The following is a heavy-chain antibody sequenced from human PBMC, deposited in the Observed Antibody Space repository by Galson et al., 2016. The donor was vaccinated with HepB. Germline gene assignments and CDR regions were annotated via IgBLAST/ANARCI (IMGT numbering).Heavy chain of an antibody. V-gene: IGHV4-31*03. CDR1: GGSINSGGYN. J-gene: IGHJ2*01. CDR2: IYNSGTT. CDR3: AREVAVITIWFFDL. D-gene: IGHD3-22*01. Sequence: TLSLTCTVSGGSINSGGYNWSWIRQHPGKGLEWIGYIYNSGTTYYNPSLKSRVTISVDTSKNQFSLKLSSVTAADTAVYYCAREVAVITIWFFDLWGRGALVTVSS.